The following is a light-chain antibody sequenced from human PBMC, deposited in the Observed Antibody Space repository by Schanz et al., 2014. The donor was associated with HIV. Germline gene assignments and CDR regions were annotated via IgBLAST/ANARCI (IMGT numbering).Light chain of an antibody. CDR1: SSNIGSVYD. Sequence: QSVLTQPPSVSGAPGQRVTISCTGSSSNIGSVYDVHWYQQLPGTAPKLLIYGNSNRPSGVPDRFSGSRSGTSASLAISVLQAEDEADYYCASWDDSLKGPVFGGGTKLTVL. CDR2: GNS. J-gene: IGLJ3*02. CDR3: ASWDDSLKGPV. V-gene: IGLV1-40*01.